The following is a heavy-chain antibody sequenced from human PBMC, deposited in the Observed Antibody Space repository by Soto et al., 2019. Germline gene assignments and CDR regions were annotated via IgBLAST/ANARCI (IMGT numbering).Heavy chain of an antibody. CDR1: GASMGRYY. J-gene: IGHJ4*02. CDR3: ARVDYYGAGTYLFNY. V-gene: IGHV4-59*01. D-gene: IGHD3-10*01. Sequence: LSLTCTVSGASMGRYYWSWIRQSPGKGLEYIGYIADSETTNYSPSLRSRVTISLEASKSQFSLKLSSVTAADTAVYYCARVDYYGAGTYLFNYWGPGTLVTVSS. CDR2: IADSETT.